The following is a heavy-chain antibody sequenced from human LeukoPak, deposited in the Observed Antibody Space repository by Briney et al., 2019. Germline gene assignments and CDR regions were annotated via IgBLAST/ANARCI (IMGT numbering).Heavy chain of an antibody. V-gene: IGHV4-61*02. J-gene: IGHJ4*02. CDR2: IYTSGNT. Sequence: SQTLSLTCTVSGGSLSSNRYYWSWIRQPAGKGLEWIGRIYTSGNTNYNPPLNSRVTILVDTSKNQFSLKLSSVTAADTAVYYCARSSRYQLLYFFDYWGQGTLVTVSS. CDR3: ARSSRYQLLYFFDY. D-gene: IGHD2-2*02. CDR1: GGSLSSNRYY.